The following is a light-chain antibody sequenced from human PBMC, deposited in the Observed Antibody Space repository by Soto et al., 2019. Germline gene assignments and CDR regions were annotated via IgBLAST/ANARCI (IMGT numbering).Light chain of an antibody. Sequence: EIVLTQSPGTLSLSPGERATLSCRASQSVSSSYLAWYQQKPGQAPRLLIYGASSRATGIPDRFSGSGSGTDFTLTISRLEPEDFVVYYCQQHSNWPLTFGGGTKVDIK. V-gene: IGKV3D-20*02. CDR3: QQHSNWPLT. CDR2: GAS. CDR1: QSVSSSY. J-gene: IGKJ4*01.